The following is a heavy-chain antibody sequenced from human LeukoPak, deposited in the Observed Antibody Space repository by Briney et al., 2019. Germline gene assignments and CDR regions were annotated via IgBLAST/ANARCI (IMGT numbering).Heavy chain of an antibody. CDR1: GDSISSGGYY. J-gene: IGHJ5*02. CDR3: ARDRPDTTSPTTVGRFDP. Sequence: SETLSLTCSVSGDSISSGGYYWHWIRQHPEKSLEWIGYIYSTGTTYYNPSLTSRLTMSLDTSKNQFSLKVTSVTAADTAVYFCARDRPDTTSPTTVGRFDPWGQGTLVTVSS. D-gene: IGHD1-26*01. CDR2: IYSTGTT. V-gene: IGHV4-31*03.